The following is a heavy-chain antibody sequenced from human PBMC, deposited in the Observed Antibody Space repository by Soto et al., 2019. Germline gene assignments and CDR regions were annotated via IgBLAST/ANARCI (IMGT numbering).Heavy chain of an antibody. J-gene: IGHJ4*02. CDR2: IYPGDSDT. CDR3: ARPSSGWNRYVEN. V-gene: IGHV5-51*01. D-gene: IGHD6-19*01. CDR1: GYSFPSYG. Sequence: VESLKISCKDSGYSFPSYGIVWVLQMPGKGLEWMGIIYPGDSDTRYSPSFQGQVTISADKSISTAYLQWSSLKASDTAMYYCARPSSGWNRYVENWGQGTLVTVPQ.